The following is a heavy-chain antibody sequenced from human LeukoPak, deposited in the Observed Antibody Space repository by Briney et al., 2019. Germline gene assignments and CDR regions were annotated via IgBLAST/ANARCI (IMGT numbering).Heavy chain of an antibody. CDR1: GASVSSASY. J-gene: IGHJ5*02. Sequence: SETLSLTCTVSGASVSSASYWAWIRQPPGKGVEWIAHIYNGVNTNYNPSLKSRVTISVDTSKNQFSLRLNSVTAADTAVYYCARSRAFNSGAFDPWGQGSLVTVSS. V-gene: IGHV4-61*01. D-gene: IGHD1-26*01. CDR2: IYNGVNT. CDR3: ARSRAFNSGAFDP.